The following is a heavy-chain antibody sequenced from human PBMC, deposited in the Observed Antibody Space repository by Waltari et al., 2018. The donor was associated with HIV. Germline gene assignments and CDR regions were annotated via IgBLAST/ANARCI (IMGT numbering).Heavy chain of an antibody. D-gene: IGHD1-1*01. Sequence: EVQLVESGGGLVKPGGSLRLVCAISGFSFSSYPMHWVRQAPGNGLEWVSSITAGSSYRNDADSVKVRFTISRDNAKNSLYLQMNSLRGEDTAVYYCARASHGTTPYFDNWGQGTLVTVSS. CDR2: ITAGSSYR. CDR3: ARASHGTTPYFDN. J-gene: IGHJ4*02. CDR1: GFSFSSYP. V-gene: IGHV3-21*01.